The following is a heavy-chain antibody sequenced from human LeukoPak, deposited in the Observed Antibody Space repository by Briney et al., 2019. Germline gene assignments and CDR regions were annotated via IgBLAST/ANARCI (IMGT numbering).Heavy chain of an antibody. CDR1: GFTFSSYA. CDR2: ISGSGGST. D-gene: IGHD3-3*01. CDR3: AKDRKVLIFGVVPSSHYGMDV. Sequence: GGSLRLSCAASGFTFSSYAMSWVRQAPGKGLEWVSAISGSGGSTYYADSVKGRFTISRDNSKNTLHLQMNSLRAEDTAVYYCAKDRKVLIFGVVPSSHYGMDVWGQGTTVTVSS. V-gene: IGHV3-23*01. J-gene: IGHJ6*02.